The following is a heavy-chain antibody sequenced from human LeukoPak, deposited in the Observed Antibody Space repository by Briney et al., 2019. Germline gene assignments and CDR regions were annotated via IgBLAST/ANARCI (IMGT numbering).Heavy chain of an antibody. CDR1: GGSISSGGYY. CDR3: ALRIAARRPFDY. D-gene: IGHD6-6*01. CDR2: IYYSGST. Sequence: PSETLSLTCTVSGGSISSGGYYWSWIRHHPGKGLEWIGYIYYSGSTYYNPSLKSRVTISVDTSKNQFSLKLSSVTAADTAVYYCALRIAARRPFDYWGQGTLVTVSS. V-gene: IGHV4-31*03. J-gene: IGHJ4*02.